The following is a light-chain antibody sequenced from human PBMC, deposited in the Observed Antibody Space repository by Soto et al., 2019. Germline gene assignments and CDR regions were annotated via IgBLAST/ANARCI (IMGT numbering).Light chain of an antibody. CDR3: QQYSNWPPGT. J-gene: IGKJ1*01. Sequence: EIVMTQSPATLSVSPGERATLSCRASQSVGSNLAWYQQKPGQAPRLLIYGASTRATGIPARFSGSGSGTEFTLNISSLQSEDVAVYYCQQYSNWPPGTFGQGTKVEIK. CDR2: GAS. CDR1: QSVGSN. V-gene: IGKV3-15*01.